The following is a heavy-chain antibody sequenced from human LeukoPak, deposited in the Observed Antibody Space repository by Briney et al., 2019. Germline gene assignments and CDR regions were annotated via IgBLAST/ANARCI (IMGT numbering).Heavy chain of an antibody. CDR1: GFTFSNYG. CDR3: ARDQAGY. V-gene: IGHV3-21*01. J-gene: IGHJ4*02. CDR2: ISGSGGST. Sequence: GGSLRLSCAASGFTFSNYGMGWVRQVPGKGLEWVSAISGSGGSTYYADSVKGRFTISRDNAKNSLYLQMNSLRAEDTAVYYCARDQAGYWGQGTLVTVSS.